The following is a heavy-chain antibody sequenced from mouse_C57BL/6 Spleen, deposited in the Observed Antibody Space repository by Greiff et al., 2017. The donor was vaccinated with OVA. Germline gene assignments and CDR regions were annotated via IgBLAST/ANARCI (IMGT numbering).Heavy chain of an antibody. CDR2: IYPGDGDT. J-gene: IGHJ2*01. Sequence: VQLQQSGPELVKPGASVKISCKASGYAFSSSWMNWVKQRPGKGLEWIGRIYPGDGDTNYNGKFKGKATLTADKSSSTAYMQLSSLTSEDSAVYFCASPGTYYFDYWGQGTTLTVSS. D-gene: IGHD4-1*01. CDR3: ASPGTYYFDY. CDR1: GYAFSSSW. V-gene: IGHV1-82*01.